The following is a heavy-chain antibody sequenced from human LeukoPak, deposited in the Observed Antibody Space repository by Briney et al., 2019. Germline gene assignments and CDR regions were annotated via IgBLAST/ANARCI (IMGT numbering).Heavy chain of an antibody. V-gene: IGHV3-33*01. Sequence: GGSLRLSCAASGFTFSSYGMHWVRQAPGKGLEWVAVIWYDGSDKYYTDSVKGRFTSSRDNSKNTLYLQMNSLRAEDMAIYYCARAGDAFDIWGQGTMVTVSS. J-gene: IGHJ3*02. CDR2: IWYDGSDK. CDR3: ARAGDAFDI. CDR1: GFTFSSYG.